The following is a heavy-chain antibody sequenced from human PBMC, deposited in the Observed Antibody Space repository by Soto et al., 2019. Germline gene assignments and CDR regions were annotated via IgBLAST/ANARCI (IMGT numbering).Heavy chain of an antibody. CDR3: ARVGWGGGS. J-gene: IGHJ5*02. D-gene: IGHD7-27*01. Sequence: SETLSLTCIVSGGSVSSGSYHCNWILHPPGKGLEWIGFIPYNESPDYNPYLQSRVVISIDRGKNQFSLTMTSVTAVDTAVYFCARVGWGGGSWGQGTPVTVSS. CDR1: GGSVSSGSYH. V-gene: IGHV4-61*01. CDR2: IPYNESP.